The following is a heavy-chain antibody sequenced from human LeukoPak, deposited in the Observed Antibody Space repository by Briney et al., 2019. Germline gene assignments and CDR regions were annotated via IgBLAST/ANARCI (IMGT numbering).Heavy chain of an antibody. V-gene: IGHV1-2*02. CDR1: GYTFTGYY. Sequence: GASVKVSCKASGYTFTGYYMHWVRQAPGQGLEWMGWINPNSGGTNYAQKFQGRVTMTRDTSISTAYMELSRLRSDDTAVYYCARVRIWFGELSYTDVWGKGTTVTISS. J-gene: IGHJ6*03. CDR3: ARVRIWFGELSYTDV. CDR2: INPNSGGT. D-gene: IGHD3-10*01.